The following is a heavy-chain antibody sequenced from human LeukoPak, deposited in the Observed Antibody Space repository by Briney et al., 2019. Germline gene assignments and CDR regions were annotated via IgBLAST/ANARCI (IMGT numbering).Heavy chain of an antibody. CDR2: ITPDSGGT. CDR1: GYTFSDYY. D-gene: IGHD3-3*01. Sequence: ASVKVSCKASGYTFSDYYIHWFRQAPRQGLEWMGWITPDSGGTKNAQKFQGRVTMTRDTSISTVYMELSRLTSDDTAVYYCAKEGESRLLEWSNYHMDVWGKGTTVTVSS. V-gene: IGHV1-2*02. J-gene: IGHJ6*03. CDR3: AKEGESRLLEWSNYHMDV.